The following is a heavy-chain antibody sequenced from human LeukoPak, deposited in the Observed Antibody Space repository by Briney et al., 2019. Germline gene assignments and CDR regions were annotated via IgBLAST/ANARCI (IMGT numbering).Heavy chain of an antibody. V-gene: IGHV1-8*02. Sequence: ASVKVSCKASGYTFTSYDINWVRQATGQGLEWMGWMNPNSGNTGYAQKFQGRVTMTRNTSISTAYMELSSLRSEDTAVYYCARRSKYDILTGPNWFDPWGQGTLVTVSS. D-gene: IGHD3-9*01. CDR1: GYTFTSYD. CDR2: MNPNSGNT. J-gene: IGHJ5*02. CDR3: ARRSKYDILTGPNWFDP.